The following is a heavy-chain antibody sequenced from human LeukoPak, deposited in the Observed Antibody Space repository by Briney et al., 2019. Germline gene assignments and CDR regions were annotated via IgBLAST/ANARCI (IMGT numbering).Heavy chain of an antibody. D-gene: IGHD3-22*01. CDR3: ARDYRLLSIYYDSNDAFDI. V-gene: IGHV1-69*04. CDR1: GGTFSSYA. CDR2: IIPILGIA. J-gene: IGHJ3*02. Sequence: SVQVSCKASGGTFSSYAISWVRQAPGQGLEWMGRIIPILGIANYAQKFQGRVTITADKSTSTAYMELSSLRSEDTAVYYCARDYRLLSIYYDSNDAFDIWGQGTMVTVSS.